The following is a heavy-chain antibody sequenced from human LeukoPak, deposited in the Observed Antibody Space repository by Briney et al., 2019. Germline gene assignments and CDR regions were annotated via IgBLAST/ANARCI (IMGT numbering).Heavy chain of an antibody. CDR2: TNWDGSST. V-gene: IGHV3-74*01. D-gene: IGHD3-22*01. Sequence: GSPRLSCAASGFRFSSYWMLWVRQAPGKGLVWVSRTNWDGSSTAYADSVKGRFTVSRDNAKNTLYLQMNSLRAEDTAVYYCAKDLVTGLVVITTLSHWGQGTLVTVSS. CDR3: AKDLVTGLVVITTLSH. CDR1: GFRFSSYW. J-gene: IGHJ4*02.